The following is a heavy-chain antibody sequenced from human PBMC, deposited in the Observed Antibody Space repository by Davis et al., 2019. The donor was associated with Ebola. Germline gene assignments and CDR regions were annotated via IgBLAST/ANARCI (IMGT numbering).Heavy chain of an antibody. V-gene: IGHV3-9*01. D-gene: IGHD3-22*01. Sequence: GGSLRLSCAASGFTFDDYAMHWVRQAPGKGLEWVSGISWNSGSIGYADSVKGRFTISRDNAKNSLYLQMNSLRAEDTALYYCAKAVVSYYDSSGYYYAHWYFDLWGRGTLVTVSS. CDR2: ISWNSGSI. CDR3: AKAVVSYYDSSGYYYAHWYFDL. CDR1: GFTFDDYA. J-gene: IGHJ2*01.